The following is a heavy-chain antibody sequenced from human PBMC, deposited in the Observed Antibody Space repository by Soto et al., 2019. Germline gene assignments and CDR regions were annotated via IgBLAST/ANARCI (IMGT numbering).Heavy chain of an antibody. J-gene: IGHJ4*02. V-gene: IGHV4-39*01. CDR1: GGSVSSTNHY. D-gene: IGHD3-22*01. Sequence: SETLSLTCTVCGGSVSSTNHYWGWIRQPPGKGLEWIGDIYYSGMTRYNPSLKSRVTISVDTSKDQFSLKLTSVTAADTAVYYCARHGYYYDSTGYYYFVWGQGTQVTVSS. CDR3: ARHGYYYDSTGYYYFV. CDR2: IYYSGMT.